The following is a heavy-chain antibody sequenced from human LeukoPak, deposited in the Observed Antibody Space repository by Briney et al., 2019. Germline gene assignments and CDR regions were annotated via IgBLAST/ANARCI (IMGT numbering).Heavy chain of an antibody. Sequence: SETLSLTCAAYGGSFSGYYWSWIRQPPGKGLEWIGEINHSGSTNYNPSLKSRVTISVDTSKNQFSLKLSSVTAADTAVYYCARVRRDGYNSYWYFDLWGRGTLVTVSS. CDR3: ARVRRDGYNSYWYFDL. CDR2: INHSGST. J-gene: IGHJ2*01. V-gene: IGHV4-34*01. D-gene: IGHD5-24*01. CDR1: GGSFSGYY.